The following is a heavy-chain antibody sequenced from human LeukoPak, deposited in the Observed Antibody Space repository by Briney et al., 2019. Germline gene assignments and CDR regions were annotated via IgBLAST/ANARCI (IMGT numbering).Heavy chain of an antibody. CDR1: GFTFDDYA. V-gene: IGHV3-9*03. CDR3: AKGKYDSSGYYLFDY. J-gene: IGHJ4*02. D-gene: IGHD3-22*01. CDR2: ISWNSGSI. Sequence: GRSLRLSCAASGFTFDDYAMHWVRQAPGKGLEWVSGISWNSGSIGYADSVKGRFTISRDNAKNSLYLQMNSLRAEDMALYYCAKGKYDSSGYYLFDYWGQGTLVTVSS.